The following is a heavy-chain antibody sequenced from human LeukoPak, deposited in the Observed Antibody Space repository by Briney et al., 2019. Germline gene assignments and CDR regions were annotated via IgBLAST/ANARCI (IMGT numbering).Heavy chain of an antibody. CDR2: ISAYNGNT. CDR3: ARDCSSTSCYNYYYGMDV. Sequence: ASVKVSCKASGYTFTSYGISWVRQAPGQGLEWMGWISAYNGNTNYAQKLQGRVTMTTDTSTSTAYMELRSLRSDDTAVYYCARDCSSTSCYNYYYGMDVWGQGTRSPSP. CDR1: GYTFTSYG. D-gene: IGHD2-2*02. J-gene: IGHJ6*02. V-gene: IGHV1-18*01.